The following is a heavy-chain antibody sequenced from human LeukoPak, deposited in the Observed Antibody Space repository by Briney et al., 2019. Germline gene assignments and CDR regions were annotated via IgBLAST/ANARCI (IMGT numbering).Heavy chain of an antibody. Sequence: ASVKVSCKASGYTFTTYGISWVRQAPGQGLEWMGWVSAYNGNTNYAQKLQGRVTMTTDTSANTAYMELGSLRSDDTAVYYCARVRGYYDSSGPRDYWGQGTLVTVSS. CDR1: GYTFTTYG. CDR3: ARVRGYYDSSGPRDY. CDR2: VSAYNGNT. J-gene: IGHJ4*02. D-gene: IGHD3-22*01. V-gene: IGHV1-18*01.